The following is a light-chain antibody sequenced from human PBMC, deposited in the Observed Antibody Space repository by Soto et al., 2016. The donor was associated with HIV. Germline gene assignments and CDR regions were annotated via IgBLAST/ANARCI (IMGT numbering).Light chain of an antibody. CDR2: QDN. V-gene: IGLV3-1*01. J-gene: IGLJ2*01. CDR3: QAWDSSTDVV. CDR1: KLGDRF. Sequence: SYELTQPPSVSVSPGQTASITCSGDKLGDRFVCWYQQKPGQSPVLVIYQDNKRPSGIPERFSGSNSGNTATLTISGTQALDEADYYCQAWDSSTDVVFGRRDQADR.